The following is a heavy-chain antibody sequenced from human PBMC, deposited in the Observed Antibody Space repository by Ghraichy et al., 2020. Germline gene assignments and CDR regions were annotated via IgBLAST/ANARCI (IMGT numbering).Heavy chain of an antibody. Sequence: LSLTCVASGFTFSRYWMSWVRQAPGKGLEWVANIKQDGSEKHYVDSVKGRFTISRDNARNSQYLQMNNLRAEDTAVYYCASDTYYDVLPGYYMDDYWGQGTLVTVSS. CDR2: IKQDGSEK. D-gene: IGHD3-9*01. CDR1: GFTFSRYW. V-gene: IGHV3-7*04. J-gene: IGHJ4*02. CDR3: ASDTYYDVLPGYYMDDY.